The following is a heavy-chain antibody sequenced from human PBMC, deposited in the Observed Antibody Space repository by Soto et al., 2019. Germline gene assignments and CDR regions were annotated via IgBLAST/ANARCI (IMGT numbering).Heavy chain of an antibody. CDR3: ARHRGYYDILTGYYTELNFDY. CDR2: IYYSGTT. J-gene: IGHJ4*02. CDR1: GGSISISSYY. D-gene: IGHD3-9*01. Sequence: SETLSLTCTVSGGSISISSYYWGCIRQPPGKGLEWIGSIYYSGTTYYNPSLKSRVTISVDTSKNQFSLKLSSVTAADTAVYYCARHRGYYDILTGYYTELNFDYWGQGTLVTVSS. V-gene: IGHV4-39*01.